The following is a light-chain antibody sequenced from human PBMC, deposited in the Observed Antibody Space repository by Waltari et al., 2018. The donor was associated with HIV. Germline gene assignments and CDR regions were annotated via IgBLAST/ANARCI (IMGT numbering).Light chain of an antibody. Sequence: QSVLTQPPSVSGAPGQRVTISCTGRSSNIGAGYDVHWYQQLPGTAPKLLIYGNSNRPSGVPDRFSGSGSGTSASLAITGLQAEDEADYYCQSYDSSLSGYVFGTGTKVTVL. CDR2: GNS. J-gene: IGLJ1*01. CDR1: SSNIGAGYD. CDR3: QSYDSSLSGYV. V-gene: IGLV1-40*01.